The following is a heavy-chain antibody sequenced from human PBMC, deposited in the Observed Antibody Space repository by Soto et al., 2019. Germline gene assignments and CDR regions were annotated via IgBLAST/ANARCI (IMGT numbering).Heavy chain of an antibody. D-gene: IGHD3-3*01. CDR3: ARAPVLRFPLYGMDV. CDR2: ISSSGSTI. CDR1: GFTFSSYE. J-gene: IGHJ6*02. Sequence: EVQLVESGGGLVQPGGSLRLSCAASGFTFSSYEMNWVRQAPGKGLEWVSYISSSGSTIYYADSVKGRFTISRDNAKNSLYLQMKSLRAEDTAVYYCARAPVLRFPLYGMDVWGQGTTVTVSS. V-gene: IGHV3-48*03.